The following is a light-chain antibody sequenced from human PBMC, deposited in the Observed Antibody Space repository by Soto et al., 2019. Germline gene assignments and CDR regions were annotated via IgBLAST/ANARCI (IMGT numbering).Light chain of an antibody. J-gene: IGKJ1*01. Sequence: EMVLTQSQGTLSLSPGERATLACRASQSVSNNYLAWYQQNPGQATRLLIYGASNKATGIPDRFSGSGSGTDFILTISRMESLDLAAYYCKQDGSSGTFGQRAKVASK. V-gene: IGKV3-20*01. CDR1: QSVSNNY. CDR3: KQDGSSGT. CDR2: GAS.